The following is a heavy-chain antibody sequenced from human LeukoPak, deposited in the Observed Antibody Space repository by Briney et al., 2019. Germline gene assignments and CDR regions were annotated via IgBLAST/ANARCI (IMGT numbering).Heavy chain of an antibody. D-gene: IGHD2-2*01. Sequence: GGSLRLSCAASGFTFSSYGMHWVRQAPGKGLEWVAVIWYDGSNKYYADSVKGRFTISRDNSKNTLYLQMNSLRAEDTAVYYCARMGCSSTSCYDYYYYGMDVWGQGTTVTVSS. J-gene: IGHJ6*02. V-gene: IGHV3-33*01. CDR1: GFTFSSYG. CDR3: ARMGCSSTSCYDYYYYGMDV. CDR2: IWYDGSNK.